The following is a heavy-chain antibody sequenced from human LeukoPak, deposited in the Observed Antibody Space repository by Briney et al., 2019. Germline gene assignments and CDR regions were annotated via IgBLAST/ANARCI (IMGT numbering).Heavy chain of an antibody. D-gene: IGHD4-17*01. V-gene: IGHV3-7*01. CDR3: ARDGLRTHYYYYMDV. Sequence: PGGSLRLSCAASGFTFSGYWVTWVGQAPAKGLDWVANIKQDGSEKYYVDSVKGRFTISRDNAKNSLYLQMNSLRAEDTAVYYCARDGLRTHYYYYMDVWGKGTTVTVSS. J-gene: IGHJ6*03. CDR2: IKQDGSEK. CDR1: GFTFSGYW.